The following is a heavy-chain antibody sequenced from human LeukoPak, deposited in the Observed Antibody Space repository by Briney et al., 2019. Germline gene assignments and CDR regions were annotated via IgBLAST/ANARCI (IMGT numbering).Heavy chain of an antibody. CDR2: IIPIFGTA. CDR1: GGTFSSYA. V-gene: IGHV1-69*01. J-gene: IGHJ3*02. D-gene: IGHD2-15*01. CDR3: AREPRYCSGDSCGEDAFDI. Sequence: ASVKVSCKASGGTFSSYAISWVRQAPGQGLEWMGGIIPIFGTANYAQKFQGRVTITADESTSTAYMELSSLRSEDTAVYYCAREPRYCSGDSCGEDAFDIWGQGTMVTVSS.